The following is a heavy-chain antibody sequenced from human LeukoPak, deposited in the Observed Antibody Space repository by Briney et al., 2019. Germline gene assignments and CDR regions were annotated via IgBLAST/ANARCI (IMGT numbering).Heavy chain of an antibody. V-gene: IGHV3-21*01. D-gene: IGHD3-22*01. CDR3: ARARTMIVTIWFDP. CDR1: GFTPNSYE. J-gene: IGHJ5*02. CDR2: ISNSSSYI. Sequence: PGGSLRLSCAVSGFTPNSYEMMWVRQAPGKGLEWVSSISNSSSYIYYADSVKGRFTISRDNAKNSLYLQMNSLRAEDTAVYYCARARTMIVTIWFDPWGQGTLVTVSS.